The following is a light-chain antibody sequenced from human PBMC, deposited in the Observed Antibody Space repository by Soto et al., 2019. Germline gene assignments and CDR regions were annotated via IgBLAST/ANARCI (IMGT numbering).Light chain of an antibody. CDR2: GAS. Sequence: EIVLTQAPGTLSLSPGERATLSCRASQSGSKNYLAWYHQKPGRAPRLVIYGASSMATGIPDRFSGSGSGADFTLTISRLETEDCAVYYCQQYGTSPWTFGKGTRVEIK. J-gene: IGKJ1*01. CDR3: QQYGTSPWT. V-gene: IGKV3-20*01. CDR1: QSGSKNY.